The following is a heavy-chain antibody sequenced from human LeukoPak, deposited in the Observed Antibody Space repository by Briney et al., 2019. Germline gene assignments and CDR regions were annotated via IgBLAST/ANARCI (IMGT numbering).Heavy chain of an antibody. V-gene: IGHV3-48*01. D-gene: IGHD2-15*01. CDR1: GFTFSSYS. CDR3: ARGLGWAVVY. Sequence: AGGSLRLSCAASGFTFSSYSMNWVRQAPGKGLEWVSYISSSSSTIYYADSVKGRFTISRDNAKNSLYLQMNSLRAEDTAVYYCARGLGWAVVYWGQGTLVTVSS. CDR2: ISSSSSTI. J-gene: IGHJ4*02.